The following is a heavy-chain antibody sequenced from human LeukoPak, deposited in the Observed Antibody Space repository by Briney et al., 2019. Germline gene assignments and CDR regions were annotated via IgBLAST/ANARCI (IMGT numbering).Heavy chain of an antibody. J-gene: IGHJ4*02. Sequence: GGSLRLSCAASGFTFSSYAMSWVRQAPGKGLEWGSAISGSGGSTYYADYVKGRFTISRDNSKNRLYVQVKTLIAEDAAVYHCAKRGGRAYGGGQGTLVTVSS. V-gene: IGHV3-23*01. CDR1: GFTFSSYA. CDR3: AKRGGRAYG. D-gene: IGHD4-17*01. CDR2: ISGSGGST.